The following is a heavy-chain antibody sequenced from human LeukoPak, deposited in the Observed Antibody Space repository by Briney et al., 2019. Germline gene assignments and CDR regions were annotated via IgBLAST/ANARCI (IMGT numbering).Heavy chain of an antibody. CDR3: ARRDYYDSSGPTGLDY. D-gene: IGHD3-22*01. V-gene: IGHV5-51*01. J-gene: IGHJ4*02. CDR1: GYRFTSYW. CDR2: IYPGDSDT. Sequence: ESLKISCKGSGYRFTSYWIGWVRQMPGKGLEWMGIIYPGDSDTRYSPSFQGQVTISADKSISTAYLQWSSLKASDTAMYYCARRDYYDSSGPTGLDYWGQGTLVTVSS.